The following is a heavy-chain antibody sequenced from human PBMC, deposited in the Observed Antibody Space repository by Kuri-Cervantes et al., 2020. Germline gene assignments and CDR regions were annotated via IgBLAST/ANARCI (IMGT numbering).Heavy chain of an antibody. CDR2: ISSSGGTT. CDR1: GFTFSSYA. V-gene: IGHV3-23*01. Sequence: GESLKISCSASGFTFSSYAMTWVRQAPGKGLEWVSGISSSGGTTYYADSVKGRSTISRDNSKNTLYLQMNSLRAEDTAVYYCARDVLGYYDYIWGSYRYMDVWGKGTTVTVSS. CDR3: ARDVLGYYDYIWGSYRYMDV. J-gene: IGHJ6*03. D-gene: IGHD3-16*02.